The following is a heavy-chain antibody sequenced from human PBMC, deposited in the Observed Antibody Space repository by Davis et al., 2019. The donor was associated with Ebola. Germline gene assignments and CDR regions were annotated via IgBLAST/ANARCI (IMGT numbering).Heavy chain of an antibody. CDR1: GFTFSSYA. Sequence: GESLKISCAASGFTFSSYAMHWVRQAPGKGLEWVAVISYDGSNKYYADSVKGRFTISRDNSKNTLYLQMNSLRAEDTAVYYCARRPTVTTGAHFDYWGQGTLVTVSS. D-gene: IGHD4-17*01. V-gene: IGHV3-30-3*01. CDR3: ARRPTVTTGAHFDY. CDR2: ISYDGSNK. J-gene: IGHJ4*02.